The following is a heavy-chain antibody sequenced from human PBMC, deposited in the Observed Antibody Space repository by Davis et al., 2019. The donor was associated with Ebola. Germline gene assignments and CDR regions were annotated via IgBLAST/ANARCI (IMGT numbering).Heavy chain of an antibody. CDR3: ARDYWSDSNYLYYYYYMDV. J-gene: IGHJ6*03. CDR2: ISGSGGST. Sequence: GESLKISCAASGFTFSSYAMSWVRQAPGKGLEWVSAISGSGGSTYYADSVKGRFTISRDNSKNTLYLQMNSLRAEDTAVYYCARDYWSDSNYLYYYYYMDVWGKGTTVTVSS. D-gene: IGHD4-11*01. V-gene: IGHV3-23*01. CDR1: GFTFSSYA.